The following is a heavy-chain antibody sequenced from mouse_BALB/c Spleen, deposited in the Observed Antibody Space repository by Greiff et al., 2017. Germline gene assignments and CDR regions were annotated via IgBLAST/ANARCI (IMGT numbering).Heavy chain of an antibody. Sequence: EVKLVESGGGLVQPGGSLRLSCATSGFTFTDYYMSWVRQPPGKALEWLGFIRNKANGYTTEYSASVKGRFTISRDNSQSILYLQMNTLRAEDSATYYCARDIGYGNSFFDYWGQGTTLTVSS. CDR1: GFTFTDYY. CDR2: IRNKANGYTT. D-gene: IGHD2-1*01. V-gene: IGHV7-3*02. J-gene: IGHJ2*01. CDR3: ARDIGYGNSFFDY.